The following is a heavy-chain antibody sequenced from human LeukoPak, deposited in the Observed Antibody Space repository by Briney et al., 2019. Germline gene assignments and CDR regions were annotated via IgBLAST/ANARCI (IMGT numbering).Heavy chain of an antibody. Sequence: PSETLSLTCTVSGGSLSSYFWSWIRQPAGKGLEWIGRICTSESTNYNPSLKSRVTMSVDTSKNQFSLKLSSVTAADTAVYYCAGSWGDDMFDPWGQGTLVTVSS. J-gene: IGHJ5*02. CDR3: AGSWGDDMFDP. CDR1: GGSLSSYF. D-gene: IGHD3-16*01. V-gene: IGHV4-4*07. CDR2: ICTSEST.